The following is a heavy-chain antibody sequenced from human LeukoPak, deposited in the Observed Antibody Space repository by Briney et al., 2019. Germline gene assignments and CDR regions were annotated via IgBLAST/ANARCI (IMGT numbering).Heavy chain of an antibody. D-gene: IGHD1-26*01. CDR1: GYTFTSYD. V-gene: IGHV1-8*01. CDR2: MNPNSGNT. Sequence: ASVKVSCKASGYTFTSYDINWVRQATGQGLEWMGWMNPNSGNTGYAQKFQGRVTMTRNTSISTAYMELSSLRSEDTAVYYCARGYSGVGASEGTFDIWGQGTMVTVSS. CDR3: ARGYSGVGASEGTFDI. J-gene: IGHJ3*02.